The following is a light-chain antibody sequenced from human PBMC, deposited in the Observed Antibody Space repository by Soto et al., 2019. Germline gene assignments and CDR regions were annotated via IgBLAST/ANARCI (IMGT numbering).Light chain of an antibody. CDR1: QSMTSSY. CDR2: DAS. CDR3: QQYVKSPWT. V-gene: IGKV3-20*01. J-gene: IGKJ1*01. Sequence: EIVLTQSPGTLSLSPGERATLSCRASQSMTSSYLAWYQQKPGQAPRLLIYDASIRATGIPDRFSVSGSGTDFTLTIRRLEPEDFAVYHFQQYVKSPWTFGQGTKVELK.